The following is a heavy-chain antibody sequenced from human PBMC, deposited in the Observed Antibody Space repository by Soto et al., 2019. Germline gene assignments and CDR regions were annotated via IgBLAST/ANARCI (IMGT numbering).Heavy chain of an antibody. J-gene: IGHJ4*02. CDR1: GFTFSSYA. CDR2: ISGSGGTT. CDR3: AKSLDGWGSSGWKNDY. Sequence: GGSLRLSCAASGFTFSSYAMSWVRQAPGKGLEWVSTISGSGGTTYFADSVKGRFTISRDNSKNTLYLQMNSLTAEDTAVYYCAKSLDGWGSSGWKNDYWGQGTLVTVSS. D-gene: IGHD6-19*01. V-gene: IGHV3-23*01.